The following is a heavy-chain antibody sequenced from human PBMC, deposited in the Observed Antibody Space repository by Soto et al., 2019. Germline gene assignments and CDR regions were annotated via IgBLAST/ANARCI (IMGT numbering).Heavy chain of an antibody. D-gene: IGHD3-10*01. Sequence: GGSLRLSCAASGFTFSSYAMSWVRQAPGKGLEWVSAISGSGGSTYYADSVKGRFTISRDNVKNSLYLQMNSLRDEDTAVYYCARSKYIDYWGQGTLVTVSS. CDR2: ISGSGGST. CDR3: ARSKYIDY. J-gene: IGHJ4*02. CDR1: GFTFSSYA. V-gene: IGHV3-23*01.